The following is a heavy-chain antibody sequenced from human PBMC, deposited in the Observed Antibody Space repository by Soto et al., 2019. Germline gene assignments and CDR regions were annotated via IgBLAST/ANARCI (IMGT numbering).Heavy chain of an antibody. CDR2: TYYRSKWYN. CDR3: ARDFIDDSSGYYLLGYYYYGMDV. CDR1: GDSVPSNSAA. J-gene: IGHJ6*02. D-gene: IGHD3-22*01. Sequence: SQTLSLTCAISGDSVPSNSAAWNWIRQSPSRGLEWLGRTYYRSKWYNDYAVSVKSRITINPDTSKNQFSLQLNSVTPEDTAVYYCARDFIDDSSGYYLLGYYYYGMDVWGQGTTVTVSS. V-gene: IGHV6-1*01.